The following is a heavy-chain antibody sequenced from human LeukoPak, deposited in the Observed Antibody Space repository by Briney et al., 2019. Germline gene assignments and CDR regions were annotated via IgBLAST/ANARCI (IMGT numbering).Heavy chain of an antibody. J-gene: IGHJ6*03. V-gene: IGHV1-8*03. CDR2: MNPNSGNT. Sequence: ASVKVSCKASGYTFTGYYMHWVRQAPGQGLEWMGWMNPNSGNTGYAQKFQGRVTIIRNTSISTAYMELSSLRSEDTAVYFCARVGIAGRRYYYYMDVWGKGPTVTVSS. CDR3: ARVGIAGRRYYYYMDV. CDR1: GYTFTGYY. D-gene: IGHD6-13*01.